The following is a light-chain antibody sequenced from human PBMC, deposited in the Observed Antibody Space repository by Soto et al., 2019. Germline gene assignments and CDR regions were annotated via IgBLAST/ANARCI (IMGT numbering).Light chain of an antibody. J-gene: IGLJ2*01. V-gene: IGLV1-51*01. Sequence: QSVLTQPPSVSAAPGQKVTISCSGSSSNIVASYVSWYQHLPGTAPKLLIHDNKKLPSGIPGRFSGYSSGTSATLGITGLQPGDEADYYCGTWDRSLSTGIFGGGTKLTVL. CDR3: GTWDRSLSTGI. CDR2: DNK. CDR1: SSNIVASY.